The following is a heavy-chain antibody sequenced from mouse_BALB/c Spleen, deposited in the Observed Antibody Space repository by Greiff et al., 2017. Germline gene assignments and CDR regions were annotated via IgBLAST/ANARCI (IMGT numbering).Heavy chain of an antibody. Sequence: EVKLMESGAELVKPGASVKLSCTASGFNIKDTYMHWVKQRPEQGLEWIGRIDPANGNTKYDPKFQGKATITADTSSNTAYLQLSSLTSEDTAVYYCARLGGNYGIDYWGQGTTLTVSS. CDR2: IDPANGNT. J-gene: IGHJ2*01. CDR1: GFNIKDTY. V-gene: IGHV14-3*02. D-gene: IGHD2-1*01. CDR3: ARLGGNYGIDY.